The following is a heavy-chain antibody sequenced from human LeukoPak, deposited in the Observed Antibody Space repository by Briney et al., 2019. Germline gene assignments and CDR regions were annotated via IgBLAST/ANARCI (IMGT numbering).Heavy chain of an antibody. V-gene: IGHV1-18*01. CDR3: ARGGKNYFDF. Sequence: ASVKGSCKASGNSVTSYGISWVREAPGRGLEWVGYISAYDGETRYAQKFQGRVTLTADTSTGTVYMEMRRLRSDDTAVYYCARGGKNYFDFWGQGTLVTVSS. CDR1: GNSVTSYG. D-gene: IGHD1-26*01. CDR2: ISAYDGET. J-gene: IGHJ4*02.